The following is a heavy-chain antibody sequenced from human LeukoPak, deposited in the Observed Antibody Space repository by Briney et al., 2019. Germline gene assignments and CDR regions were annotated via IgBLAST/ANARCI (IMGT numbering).Heavy chain of an antibody. Sequence: GGSLRLSCVESGFTFRSPWMAWLRQAPGKGLEWVSTIIDSGNSIYYADSAEGRFTISRDNSKNTLYLQMNSLRAGDTAVYYCAKDPIFSGSYGVFDYWGLGTLVTVSS. D-gene: IGHD1-26*01. J-gene: IGHJ4*02. CDR2: IIDSGNSI. CDR3: AKDPIFSGSYGVFDY. V-gene: IGHV3-23*01. CDR1: GFTFRSPW.